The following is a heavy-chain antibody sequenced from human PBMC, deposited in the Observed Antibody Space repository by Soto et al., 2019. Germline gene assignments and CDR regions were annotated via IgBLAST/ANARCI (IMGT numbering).Heavy chain of an antibody. V-gene: IGHV4-31*03. D-gene: IGHD3-10*01. CDR2: IYYSGST. CDR1: GGSISSGGYY. CDR3: ARGQDYGSGSYYPLFDY. J-gene: IGHJ4*02. Sequence: LSLTCTVSGGSISSGGYYWSWIRQHPGKGLEWIGYIYYSGSTYYNPSLKSRVTISVDTSKNQFSLKLSSVTAADTAVYYCARGQDYGSGSYYPLFDYWGQGTLVTVSS.